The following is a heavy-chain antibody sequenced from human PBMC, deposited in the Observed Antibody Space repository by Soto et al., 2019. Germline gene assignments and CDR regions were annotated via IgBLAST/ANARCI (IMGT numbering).Heavy chain of an antibody. J-gene: IGHJ5*02. CDR3: ARDQPIPNDDILTGYYKDNWFDP. D-gene: IGHD3-9*01. CDR1: GYTFTSYG. Sequence: ASVQVSCKASGYTFTSYGISWVRQAPGQGLEWMGWISAYNGNTNYAPKLQGRVTMTTDTSTSTAYMELRSLRSDDTAVYYGARDQPIPNDDILTGYYKDNWFDPWGQGTLVTVSS. V-gene: IGHV1-18*01. CDR2: ISAYNGNT.